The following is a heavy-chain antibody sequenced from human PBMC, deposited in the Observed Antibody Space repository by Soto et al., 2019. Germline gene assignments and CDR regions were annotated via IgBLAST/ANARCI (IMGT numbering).Heavy chain of an antibody. CDR1: GYSFTDYH. Sequence: ASVKVSCKASGYSFTDYHIHWVRQAPGQGLEWLGRINPKSGGTSTAQKFQGWVAMTRDRSISTVYMELTRLRSDDTAVYFCARGHSTDCSNGVCSFFYNHEMDVWGQGTTVTVSS. CDR3: ARGHSTDCSNGVCSFFYNHEMDV. D-gene: IGHD2-8*01. V-gene: IGHV1-2*04. J-gene: IGHJ6*02. CDR2: INPKSGGT.